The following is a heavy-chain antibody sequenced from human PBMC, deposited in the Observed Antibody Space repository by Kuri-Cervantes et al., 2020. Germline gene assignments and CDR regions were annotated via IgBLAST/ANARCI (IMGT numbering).Heavy chain of an antibody. D-gene: IGHD3-9*01. J-gene: IGHJ6*02. CDR2: ISAYNGNT. V-gene: IGHV1-18*01. CDR1: GYTFTSYG. CDR3: AKDIAPGMDYDILTGLGDV. Sequence: ASVKVSCKASGYTFTSYGISWVRQAPGQGLEWMGWISAYNGNTNYAQKLQGRVTMTRDTSISTAYMELSRLRSDDTAVYYCAKDIAPGMDYDILTGLGDVWGQGTMVTVSS.